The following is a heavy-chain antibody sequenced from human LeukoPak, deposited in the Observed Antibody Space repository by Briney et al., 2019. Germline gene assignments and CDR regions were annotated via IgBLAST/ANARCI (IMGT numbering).Heavy chain of an antibody. V-gene: IGHV3-23*01. CDR2: ISGSGGST. Sequence: GGSLRLSCGASGFIFKNYGIHWVRQAPGKGLEWVSAISGSGGSTYYADSVKGRFTISRDNSKNTLYLQMNSLRAEDTAVYYCARDPHASIWSGYQNDYWGQGTLVTVSS. D-gene: IGHD3-3*01. CDR3: ARDPHASIWSGYQNDY. J-gene: IGHJ4*02. CDR1: GFIFKNYG.